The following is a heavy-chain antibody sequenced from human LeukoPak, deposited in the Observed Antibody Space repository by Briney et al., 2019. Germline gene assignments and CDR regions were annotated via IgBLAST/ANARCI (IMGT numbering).Heavy chain of an antibody. CDR3: AMDVRDGYNWMVTGVAY. CDR1: GFTFSSYA. CDR2: ISGSGGST. V-gene: IGHV3-23*01. Sequence: GGSLRLSCAASGFTFSSYAMSWVRQAPGKGLEWVSAISGSGGSTYYADSVKGRFTISRDNSKNTLYLQMNSLRAEDTAVYYCAMDVRDGYNWMVTGVAYWGQGTLVTVSS. J-gene: IGHJ4*02. D-gene: IGHD5-24*01.